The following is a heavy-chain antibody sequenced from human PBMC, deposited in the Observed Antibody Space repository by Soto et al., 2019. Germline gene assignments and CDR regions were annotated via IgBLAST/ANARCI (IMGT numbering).Heavy chain of an antibody. D-gene: IGHD2-2*01. Sequence: GGSLRLSCAAFGFTFSSYAMSWVRQAPGKGLEWVSAISGSGGSTYYADSVKGRFTISRDNSKNALYLQMNSLRAEDTAVYYCAKDRSYPGAFDIWGQGTMVTVSS. CDR1: GFTFSSYA. J-gene: IGHJ3*02. CDR3: AKDRSYPGAFDI. V-gene: IGHV3-23*01. CDR2: ISGSGGST.